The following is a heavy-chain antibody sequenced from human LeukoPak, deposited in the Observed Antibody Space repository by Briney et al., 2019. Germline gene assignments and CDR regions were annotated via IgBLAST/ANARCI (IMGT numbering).Heavy chain of an antibody. CDR2: TSASGSST. V-gene: IGHV3-21*01. D-gene: IGHD6-13*01. CDR1: GFTFSSYA. Sequence: GGSLRLSCAASGFTFSSYAMSWVRQAPGKGLEWVAVTSASGSSTYYADSVKGRFTISRDNAKNSLYLQMNSLRAEDTAVYYCARGRGYSSSWVDYWGQGTLVTVSS. CDR3: ARGRGYSSSWVDY. J-gene: IGHJ4*02.